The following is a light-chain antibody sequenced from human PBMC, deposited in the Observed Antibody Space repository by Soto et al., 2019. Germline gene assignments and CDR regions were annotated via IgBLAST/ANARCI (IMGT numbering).Light chain of an antibody. CDR1: NSVRTT. CDR3: QQYTDWPTT. CDR2: DAS. Sequence: VITQSPAILSVSPGEGATLSCTASNSVRTTVAWYQQRPGQAPRLLIYDASTRATGVPARFSGGGSGTDFTLTVTSLQSEDFGIYYCQQYTDWPTTFGQGTKVDIK. J-gene: IGKJ1*01. V-gene: IGKV3-15*01.